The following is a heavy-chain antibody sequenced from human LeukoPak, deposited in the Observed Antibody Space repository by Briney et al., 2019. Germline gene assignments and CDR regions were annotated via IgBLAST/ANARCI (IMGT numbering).Heavy chain of an antibody. CDR3: ARHTGATTSFDI. CDR2: IYHSGST. J-gene: IGHJ3*02. V-gene: IGHV4-30-2*01. CDR1: GGPISSGGYS. Sequence: SETLSLTCAVSGGPISSGGYSWSWLRQPPGKGLEWIGYIYHSGSTYYNPSLKSRVTISVDRSKNQFSLKLSSVTAADTAVYYCARHTGATTSFDIWGQGTMVPVSS. D-gene: IGHD1-26*01.